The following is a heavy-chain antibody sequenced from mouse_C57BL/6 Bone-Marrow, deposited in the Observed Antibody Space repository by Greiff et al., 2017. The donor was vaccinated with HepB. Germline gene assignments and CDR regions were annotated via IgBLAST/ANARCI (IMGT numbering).Heavy chain of an antibody. V-gene: IGHV1-64*01. Sequence: QVHVKQSGAELVKPGASVKLSCKASGYTFTSYWMHWVKQRPGQGLEWIGMIHPNSGSTNYNEKFKSKATLTVDKSSSTAYMQLSSLTSEDSAVYYCARWGPYYFDYWGQGTTLTVSS. J-gene: IGHJ2*01. CDR2: IHPNSGST. CDR3: ARWGPYYFDY. CDR1: GYTFTSYW.